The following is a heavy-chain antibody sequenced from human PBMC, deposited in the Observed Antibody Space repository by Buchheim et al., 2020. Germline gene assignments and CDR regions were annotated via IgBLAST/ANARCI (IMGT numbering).Heavy chain of an antibody. CDR1: GFTFSSYG. J-gene: IGHJ3*02. CDR3: ASLTNDYGGNSGVWAFDI. Sequence: QVQLVESGGGVVQPGRSLRLSCAASGFTFSSYGMHWVRQAPGKGLEWVAVIWYDGSNKYYADSVKGRFTISRDNSKNTLYLQMNSLRAEDTAVYYCASLTNDYGGNSGVWAFDIWGQGT. CDR2: IWYDGSNK. D-gene: IGHD4-23*01. V-gene: IGHV3-33*01.